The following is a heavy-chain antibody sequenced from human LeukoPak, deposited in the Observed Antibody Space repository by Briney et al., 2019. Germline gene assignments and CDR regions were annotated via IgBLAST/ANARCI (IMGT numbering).Heavy chain of an antibody. D-gene: IGHD6-19*01. Sequence: SETLSLTCTVSGGSISSSSYYWGWIRRPPGKGLEWIGSIYYSGSTYYNPSLKSRVTISVDTSKNQFSLKLSSVTAADTAVYYCARDIAVSFDYWGQGTLVTVSS. V-gene: IGHV4-39*02. CDR3: ARDIAVSFDY. CDR2: IYYSGST. J-gene: IGHJ4*02. CDR1: GGSISSSSYY.